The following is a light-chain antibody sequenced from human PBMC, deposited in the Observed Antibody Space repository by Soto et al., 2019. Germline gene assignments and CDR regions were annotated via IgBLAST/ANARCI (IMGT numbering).Light chain of an antibody. CDR2: KTS. J-gene: IGKJ2*03. Sequence: DIQMTQSPSTLSASVGDRVTITCRASQSIDSWLAWYQQKPGKAPKLLIYKTSNLESGVPSRFSGSGSGTEFSLTISSLQPDDFATYYCQQYNNYLYSFGQGTKLEIK. V-gene: IGKV1-5*03. CDR3: QQYNNYLYS. CDR1: QSIDSW.